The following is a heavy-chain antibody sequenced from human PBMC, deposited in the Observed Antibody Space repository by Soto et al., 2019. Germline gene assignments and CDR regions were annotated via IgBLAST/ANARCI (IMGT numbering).Heavy chain of an antibody. J-gene: IGHJ5*02. V-gene: IGHV3-21*01. Sequence: GGSLRLSCAASGFTFSSYSMNWVRQAPGKGLEWVSSISSSSSYIYYADSVKGRFTISRDNAKNSLYLQMNSLRAEDMAVYYCARDPYGSGNPNRVDTWGQGTLVTVSS. D-gene: IGHD3-10*01. CDR1: GFTFSSYS. CDR3: ARDPYGSGNPNRVDT. CDR2: ISSSSSYI.